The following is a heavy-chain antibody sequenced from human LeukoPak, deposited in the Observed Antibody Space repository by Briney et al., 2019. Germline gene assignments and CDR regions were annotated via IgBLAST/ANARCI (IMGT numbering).Heavy chain of an antibody. V-gene: IGHV4-61*02. D-gene: IGHD3-3*01. Sequence: SQTLSLTCTVSGGSISSGSYYWSWIRQPAGKGLEWIGRIYTSGSTNYNPSLKSRVTISVDTSKNQFSLKLSSVTAADTAVYYCARSLTIFGMGSWYFDLWGRGTLVTVSS. J-gene: IGHJ2*01. CDR3: ARSLTIFGMGSWYFDL. CDR1: GGSISSGSYY. CDR2: IYTSGST.